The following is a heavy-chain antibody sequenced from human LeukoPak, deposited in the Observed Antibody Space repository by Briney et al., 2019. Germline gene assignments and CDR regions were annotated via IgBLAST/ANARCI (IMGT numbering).Heavy chain of an antibody. CDR3: TSFSSRGHYRFVY. V-gene: IGHV1-46*01. D-gene: IGHD6-19*01. CDR1: GYAAPNYY. CDR2: INPTGLYT. Sequence: ASVKVSCKASGYAAPNYYVYWVRQAPGQGLEWVGMINPTGLYTRLAQDFQGRVTMTRDASTSTVYMEMNSLTSEDTAVYYCTSFSSRGHYRFVYWGQGSLVTVSA. J-gene: IGHJ4*02.